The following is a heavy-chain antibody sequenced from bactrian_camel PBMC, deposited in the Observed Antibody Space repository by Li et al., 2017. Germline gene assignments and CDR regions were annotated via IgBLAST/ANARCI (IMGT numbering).Heavy chain of an antibody. CDR2: LDSDGTT. D-gene: IGHD1*01. CDR3: VALVYIGSPAVPSFPSCPTDFGY. J-gene: IGHJ6*01. V-gene: IGHV3S53*01. Sequence: QVQLVESGEGSEQNGGSLRLSCAFSDDTYSSYCMGWLRQAPGKEREGVVVLDSDGTTSYGDSVEGRFTVSQDNAKKMVYLQMNSLKPEDTAVYYCVALVYIGSPAVPSFPSCPTDFGYWGQGTQVTVS. CDR1: DDTYSSYC.